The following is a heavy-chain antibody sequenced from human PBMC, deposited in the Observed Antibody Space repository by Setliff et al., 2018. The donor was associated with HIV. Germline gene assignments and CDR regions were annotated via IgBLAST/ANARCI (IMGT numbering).Heavy chain of an antibody. CDR1: GGSISSHW. CDR2: MHHSGSN. J-gene: IGHJ4*02. D-gene: IGHD3-10*01. V-gene: IGHV4-4*02. Sequence: PSQTLSLTCTVSGGSISSHWWSWVRQPPGKGLEWIGEMHHSGSNNYNPSLTSRVIISVDKSNNLFSLNLTSVTAADTAVYYCARGDPLRFLDYWGQGTLVTVSS. CDR3: ARGDPLRFLDY.